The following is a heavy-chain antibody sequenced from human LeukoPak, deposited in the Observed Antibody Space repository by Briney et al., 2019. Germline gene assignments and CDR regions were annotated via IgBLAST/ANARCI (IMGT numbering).Heavy chain of an antibody. V-gene: IGHV3-73*01. J-gene: IGHJ4*02. D-gene: IGHD1-20*01. CDR3: TRLAITGPLG. CDR1: GFTFSDSA. CDR2: IRSKADGYAT. Sequence: GGSLRLSCAASGFTFSDSAIHWVRQASGKGLEWVGRIRSKADGYATAYTASVKGRFTISRDDSKNTAYLQMNSLKTEDTAMYYCTRLAITGPLGWGQGTLVTVSS.